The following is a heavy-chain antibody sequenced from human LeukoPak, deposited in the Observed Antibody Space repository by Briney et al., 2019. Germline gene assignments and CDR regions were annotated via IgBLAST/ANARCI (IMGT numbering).Heavy chain of an antibody. Sequence: SETLSLTCAVSGGSISSTNWWTWVRQPPGKGLEWIGEVDHSGYTIYNPSLKSRVTISVDKSKNHFSLKLSSVTAADTATYYCARDVWVRGVIISDYWGQGTLVTVSS. J-gene: IGHJ4*02. D-gene: IGHD3-10*01. CDR2: VDHSGYT. V-gene: IGHV4-4*02. CDR3: ARDVWVRGVIISDY. CDR1: GGSISSTNW.